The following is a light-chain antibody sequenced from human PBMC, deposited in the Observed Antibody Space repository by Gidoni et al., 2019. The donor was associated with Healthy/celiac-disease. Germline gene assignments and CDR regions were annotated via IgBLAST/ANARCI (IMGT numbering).Light chain of an antibody. CDR1: QSVSSY. V-gene: IGKV3-11*01. CDR3: HQRSSWPLPLT. CDR2: DAS. J-gene: IGKJ4*01. Sequence: EIELTQSPATLSLSPGERATLSCRASQSVSSYLAWYQQKPGQAPRLLIYDASNCATRSPVRFSGSGSGTESTLTLSSLAPEAFAVYSCHQRSSWPLPLTFGGGTKVEIK.